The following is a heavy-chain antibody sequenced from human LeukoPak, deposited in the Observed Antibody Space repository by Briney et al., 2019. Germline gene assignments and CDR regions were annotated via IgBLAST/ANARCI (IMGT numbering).Heavy chain of an antibody. V-gene: IGHV1-18*01. J-gene: IGHJ4*02. CDR3: AKDAKVYCSSTSCPHDY. Sequence: ASVKVSCKASGYTFTSYGIIWVRQAPGQGLEGMRWISAYNGNTKYTQKLQGRVTMTTDHSTRPDFMELRSMRSDDTAVYYCAKDAKVYCSSTSCPHDYWGQGTLVTVSS. CDR1: GYTFTSYG. CDR2: ISAYNGNT. D-gene: IGHD2-2*01.